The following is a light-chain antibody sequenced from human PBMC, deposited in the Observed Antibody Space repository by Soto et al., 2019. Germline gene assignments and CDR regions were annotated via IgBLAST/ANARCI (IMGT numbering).Light chain of an antibody. CDR2: GAS. Sequence: EIVLTQSPGTLSLSPGERATLSCRASQSVSSSYLAWYQQKPGQAPRLLIYGASSRATGIPDRFSGSGSGTAFPLTISRLEPEDFAEYYCQQYGSSPHTFGQGTKLEIK. J-gene: IGKJ2*01. CDR3: QQYGSSPHT. CDR1: QSVSSSY. V-gene: IGKV3-20*01.